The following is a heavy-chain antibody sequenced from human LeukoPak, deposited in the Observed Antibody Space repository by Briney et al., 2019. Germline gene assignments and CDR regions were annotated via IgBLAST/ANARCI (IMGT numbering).Heavy chain of an antibody. CDR3: ARVTPSRGITIVRASKFDY. D-gene: IGHD3-10*01. CDR2: INPNSGGT. Sequence: ASVKVSCKASGYTFTGYYMHWVRQAPGQGLEWMGWINPNSGGTNYAQKFQGRVTMTRDTSISTAYMELSRLRSDDTAVYYCARVTPSRGITIVRASKFDYWGQGTLVTVSS. J-gene: IGHJ4*02. V-gene: IGHV1-2*02. CDR1: GYTFTGYY.